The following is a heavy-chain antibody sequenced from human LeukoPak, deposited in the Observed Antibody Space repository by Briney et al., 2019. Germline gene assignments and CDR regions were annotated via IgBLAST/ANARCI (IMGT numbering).Heavy chain of an antibody. CDR1: GGSVSNNNYY. CDR3: ARSPRVDTAMVNVDY. D-gene: IGHD5-18*01. J-gene: IGHJ4*02. V-gene: IGHV4-39*07. Sequence: SETLSLTCSVSGGSVSNNNYYWGWIRQPPGKGLEWIGNMYYTGNTYYNPSLKSRVTISVDTSKNQFSLKLSSVTAADTAVYYCARSPRVDTAMVNVDYWGQGTLVTVSS. CDR2: MYYTGNT.